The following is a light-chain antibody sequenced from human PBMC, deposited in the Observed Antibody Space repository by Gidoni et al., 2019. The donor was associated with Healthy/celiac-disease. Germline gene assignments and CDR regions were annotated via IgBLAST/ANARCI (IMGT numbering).Light chain of an antibody. CDR2: DAS. CDR3: QQYDNLPLT. J-gene: IGKJ4*01. CDR1: QDISNY. V-gene: IGKV1-33*01. Sequence: DIQMTQSPSSLSASVGDRVTITCQASQDISNYLNWYQQKPGQAPKLLIYDASNLETGVPSRFSGSGSGTDFTFTISSLQPEVIATYYCQQYDNLPLTFGGGIKVEIK.